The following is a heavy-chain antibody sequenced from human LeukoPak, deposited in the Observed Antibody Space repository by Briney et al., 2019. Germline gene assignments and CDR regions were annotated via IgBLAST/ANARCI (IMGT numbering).Heavy chain of an antibody. V-gene: IGHV4-59*01. CDR2: IYYSGST. CDR1: GGSISSYY. J-gene: IGHJ5*02. Sequence: SETLSLTCTVSGGSISSYYWSWIRQPPGKGLEWIGYIYYSGSTNYNPSLKSRVTISVDTSKNQFSLKLSSVTAADTAVYYCARGVTGTYYYDRSVYPERRFDPGAREPWSPSPQ. CDR3: ARGVTGTYYYDRSVYPERRFDP. D-gene: IGHD3-22*01.